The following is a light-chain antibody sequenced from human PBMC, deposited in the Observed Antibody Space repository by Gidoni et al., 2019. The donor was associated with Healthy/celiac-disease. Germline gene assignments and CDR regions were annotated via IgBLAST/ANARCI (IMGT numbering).Light chain of an antibody. CDR3: QQYDNLPLT. J-gene: IGKJ4*01. CDR2: DAS. V-gene: IGKV1-33*01. CDR1: QDISNY. Sequence: DIQMTQSPSSLSASVGDRVTITCQASQDISNYLNWYQQKPGKAPKLLIYDASNLETGVPSRFSGSGSGTDFTFTISRLQPEDIATYYCQQYDNLPLTFGGXTKVEIK.